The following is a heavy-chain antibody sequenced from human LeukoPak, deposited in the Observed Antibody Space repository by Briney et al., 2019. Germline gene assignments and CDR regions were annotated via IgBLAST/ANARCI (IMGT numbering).Heavy chain of an antibody. CDR1: GFTFSSYA. V-gene: IGHV3-23*01. Sequence: GGSLRLSCAASGFTFSSYAMSWVRQAPGKGLEWVSAISGSGGSTYYADSVKGRFTISRDNSKNTLYLQMNSLRAEDTAVYYCARLGGSGLMVYAPFDIWGQGTMVTVSS. D-gene: IGHD2-8*01. CDR2: ISGSGGST. CDR3: ARLGGSGLMVYAPFDI. J-gene: IGHJ3*02.